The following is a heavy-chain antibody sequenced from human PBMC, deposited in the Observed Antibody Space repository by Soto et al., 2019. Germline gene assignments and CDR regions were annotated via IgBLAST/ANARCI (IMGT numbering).Heavy chain of an antibody. CDR1: GDSVSSNSAA. V-gene: IGHV6-1*01. Sequence: SQTLSLTCAISGDSVSSNSAAWNWIRQSPSRGLEWLGRTYYRSKWYNDYAVSVKSRITINPDTSKNQFSLQLNSVTPEDTAVYYCARVVVVPAAHRNYYYCMDVWGKGTTVTVSS. D-gene: IGHD2-2*01. CDR3: ARVVVVPAAHRNYYYCMDV. CDR2: TYYRSKWYN. J-gene: IGHJ6*03.